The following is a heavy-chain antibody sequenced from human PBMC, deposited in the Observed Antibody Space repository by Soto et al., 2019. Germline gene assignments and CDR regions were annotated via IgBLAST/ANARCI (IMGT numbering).Heavy chain of an antibody. J-gene: IGHJ4*02. Sequence: QVQLQESGPGLVKPSQTLSLTCTVSGGSISSGTFYWSWFRQHPGKGLEWIGYIYYTGNTYYNPSLKRRLTISVDTSKNQFSLTLSSVTAADTAVYYCARVGRVSNGGYLDYWGQGTLVTVSS. CDR3: ARVGRVSNGGYLDY. V-gene: IGHV4-31*03. CDR1: GGSISSGTFY. CDR2: IYYTGNT. D-gene: IGHD3-22*01.